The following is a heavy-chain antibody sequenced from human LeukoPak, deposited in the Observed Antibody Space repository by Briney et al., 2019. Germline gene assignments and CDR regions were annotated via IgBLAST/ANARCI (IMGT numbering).Heavy chain of an antibody. V-gene: IGHV4-31*03. CDR1: GGSISSGGYY. CDR2: IYYSGST. J-gene: IGHJ4*02. CDR3: ARGTNNYVWGFDY. D-gene: IGHD3-16*01. Sequence: PSEPLSLTCTVSGGSISSGGYYWSWIRQHPGKGLEWIGYIYYSGSTYYNPSLKSRVTISVDTSKNQFSLKLSSVTAADTAVYYCARGTNNYVWGFDYWGQGTLVTVSS.